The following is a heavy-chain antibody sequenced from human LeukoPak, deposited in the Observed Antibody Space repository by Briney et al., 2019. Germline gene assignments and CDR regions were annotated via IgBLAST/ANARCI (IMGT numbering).Heavy chain of an antibody. J-gene: IGHJ4*02. CDR3: ARGPTHGGTYFDS. D-gene: IGHD2-15*01. Sequence: SETLSLTCTVSGGFISNYYWSWLRQPAGKEPEWIGRIHSSGSTLYNPSLKSRVTVSLDTSKNQFSLRLTSATAADTAVYYCARGPTHGGTYFDSWGQGTLVTVSS. CDR1: GGFISNYY. CDR2: IHSSGST. V-gene: IGHV4-4*07.